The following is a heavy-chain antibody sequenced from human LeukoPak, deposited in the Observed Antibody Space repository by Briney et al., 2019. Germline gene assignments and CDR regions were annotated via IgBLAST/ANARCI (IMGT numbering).Heavy chain of an antibody. V-gene: IGHV4-34*01. CDR2: INHSGST. D-gene: IGHD3-10*01. Sequence: SETLSLTCAVYGGSFSGYYWSWIRQPPGKGLEWIGEINHSGSTNYNPSLKSRVTISVDTSKNQFSLKLSCVTAADTAVYYCARGLRGPTYFYGSGSYYTSPYYFDYWGQGTLVTVSS. CDR1: GGSFSGYY. CDR3: ARGLRGPTYFYGSGSYYTSPYYFDY. J-gene: IGHJ4*02.